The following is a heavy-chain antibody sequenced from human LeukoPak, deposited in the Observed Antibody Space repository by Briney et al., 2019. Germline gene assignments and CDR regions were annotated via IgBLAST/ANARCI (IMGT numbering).Heavy chain of an antibody. Sequence: PSETLSLTCAVSGASISSGNYSWGWLRQKPGKDLEWIGYIYYSGSTDYNPSLKSRVTISLDTSKNQFSLDLRSVTAADTAIYYCASLQSGYYFVSYWGQGTLVTVSS. CDR2: IYYSGST. D-gene: IGHD3-3*01. CDR3: ASLQSGYYFVSY. V-gene: IGHV4-31*11. CDR1: GASISSGNYS. J-gene: IGHJ4*02.